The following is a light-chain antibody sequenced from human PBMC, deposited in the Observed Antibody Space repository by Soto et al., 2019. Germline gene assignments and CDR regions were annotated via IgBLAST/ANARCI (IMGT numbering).Light chain of an antibody. CDR3: QQANILPPV. CDR2: SAT. Sequence: IEMTQSPSSVSASVGDRVTITCRASQDIRSRLAWYQHKPGKAPNLLIYSATTLQSGVPYRFSGSGSGTYFILTISSLQPEDFATYYCQQANILPPVFGGGTRVEI. CDR1: QDIRSR. V-gene: IGKV1-12*01. J-gene: IGKJ4*01.